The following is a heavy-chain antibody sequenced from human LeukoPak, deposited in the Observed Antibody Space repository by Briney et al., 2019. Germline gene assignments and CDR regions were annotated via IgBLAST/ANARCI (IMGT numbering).Heavy chain of an antibody. V-gene: IGHV1-18*04. CDR2: ISAYNGNT. CDR1: GYTFTGYY. Sequence: EASVKVSCKASGYTFTGYYMHWVRQAPGQGLEWMGWISAYNGNTNYAQKLQGRVTMTTDTSTSTAYMELRSLRSDDTAVYCCAREGWGSSGWVDINYYYGMDVWGQGTTVTVSS. CDR3: AREGWGSSGWVDINYYYGMDV. J-gene: IGHJ6*02. D-gene: IGHD6-19*01.